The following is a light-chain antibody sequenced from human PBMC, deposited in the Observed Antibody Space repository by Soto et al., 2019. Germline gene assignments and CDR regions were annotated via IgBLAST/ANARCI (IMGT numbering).Light chain of an antibody. Sequence: QSALTQPASVSGSPGQSITISCSGANSDVGGYNYVSWYQQHPGKAPKVMIYEVSNRPSGVSNRFSGSRSGNTASLTISGLQAEDEADYYCSSYTSGSTYVFGTGTKLTV. CDR2: EVS. CDR1: NSDVGGYNY. CDR3: SSYTSGSTYV. J-gene: IGLJ1*01. V-gene: IGLV2-14*01.